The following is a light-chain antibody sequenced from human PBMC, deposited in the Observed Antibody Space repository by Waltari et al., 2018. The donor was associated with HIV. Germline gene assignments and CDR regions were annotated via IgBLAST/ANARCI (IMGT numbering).Light chain of an antibody. CDR3: SSYTSSSHV. CDR2: EVS. V-gene: IGLV2-18*02. Sequence: QSALTQPPSVSGSPGQSVTISCTGTSSDVGSYNRVSWYQQPPGTAPKLMIYEVSNRPSGVPDRFSGSKSGNTASLTISGLQAEDEADYYCSSYTSSSHVFGTGTKVTVL. CDR1: SSDVGSYNR. J-gene: IGLJ1*01.